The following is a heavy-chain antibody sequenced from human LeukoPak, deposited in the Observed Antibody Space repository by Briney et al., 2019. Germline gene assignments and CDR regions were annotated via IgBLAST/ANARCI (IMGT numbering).Heavy chain of an antibody. CDR2: ISSSSSYI. CDR1: GFPFSDYV. Sequence: TGGSLRLSCTASGFPFSDYVMNWVRQAPGKGLEWVSSISSSSSYIYYADSVKGRFTISRDNAKNSVYLQMKSLRAEDTAVYYCARFEFGAFDIWGQGTMVTVSS. CDR3: ARFEFGAFDI. D-gene: IGHD3-10*01. J-gene: IGHJ3*02. V-gene: IGHV3-21*01.